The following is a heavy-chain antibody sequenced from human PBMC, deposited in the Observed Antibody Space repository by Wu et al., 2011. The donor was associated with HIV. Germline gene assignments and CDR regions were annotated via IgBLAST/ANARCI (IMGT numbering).Heavy chain of an antibody. J-gene: IGHJ3*02. CDR2: ISAYNGDT. CDR1: GYTFTSYG. Sequence: QVQLVQSGAEVKKPGASVKVSCKASGYTFTSYGISWVRQAPGQGLEWMGWISAYNGDTNYAQKLQGRVTMTTDTSTSTAYMELRSLRSDDTAVYYCARFRRYCSSTSCLLGAFDIWAKGQWSPSLQ. D-gene: IGHD2-2*01. V-gene: IGHV1-18*01. CDR3: ARFRRYCSSTSCLLGAFDI.